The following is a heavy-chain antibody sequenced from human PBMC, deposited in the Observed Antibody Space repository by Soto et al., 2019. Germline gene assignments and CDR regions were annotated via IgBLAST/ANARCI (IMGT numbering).Heavy chain of an antibody. CDR3: VKYTVTEDLGES. CDR1: GFTFSSYA. D-gene: IGHD3-16*01. J-gene: IGHJ5*02. Sequence: EVQLLESGGDVVRPGGSLRLSCAASGFTFSSYAMGWVRQAPGKGLEWVAGVSRAGTYTFYADAVMGRFSISRDNSRDTVDLYMNALRGDDTAVYFCVKYTVTEDLGESWGQGTLVSVSS. V-gene: IGHV3-23*01. CDR2: VSRAGTYT.